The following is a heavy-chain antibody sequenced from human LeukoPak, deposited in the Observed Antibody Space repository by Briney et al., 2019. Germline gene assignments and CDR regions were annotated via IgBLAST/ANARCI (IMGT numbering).Heavy chain of an antibody. D-gene: IGHD6-13*01. CDR2: ITNDGSST. J-gene: IGHJ4*02. V-gene: IGHV3-74*01. CDR1: GLTFSSHW. CDR3: AREGQQQLGLDY. Sequence: PGGSLRLSCAASGLTFSSHWMHWVRQAPGKGLVWVSRITNDGSSTTYADSVKGRFTISRDNAKNMLYLQMNSLRAEDTAVYYCAREGQQQLGLDYWGQGTLVTVSS.